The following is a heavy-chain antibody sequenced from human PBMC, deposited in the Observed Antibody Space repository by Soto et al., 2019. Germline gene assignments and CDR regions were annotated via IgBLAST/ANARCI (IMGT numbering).Heavy chain of an antibody. D-gene: IGHD2-21*02. Sequence: QVQLVQSGAEVKKPGASVKVSCKASGYTFTNFAVSWVRQAPGQGLEWMGWISADNGNTNSAQKFQDRVTMTTDTSTSTAYMELRSMRFDDMAIYYCARGGTAIDYWGQGTLVNVSS. CDR2: ISADNGNT. V-gene: IGHV1-18*03. CDR3: ARGGTAIDY. CDR1: GYTFTNFA. J-gene: IGHJ4*02.